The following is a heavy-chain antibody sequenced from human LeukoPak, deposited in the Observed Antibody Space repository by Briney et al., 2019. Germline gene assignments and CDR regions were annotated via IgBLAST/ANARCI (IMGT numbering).Heavy chain of an antibody. J-gene: IGHJ6*03. CDR2: IYSGGST. D-gene: IGHD2-15*01. CDR1: GFTVSSNY. V-gene: IGHV3-53*01. Sequence: GGSLRLSCAASGFTVSSNYMSWVRQAPGKGLEWVSVIYSGGSTYYADSVKGRFTISRDNSKNTLYLQMNSLRAEDTAVYYCATSYCSGGSCYFDSYMDVWGKGTTVTISS. CDR3: ATSYCSGGSCYFDSYMDV.